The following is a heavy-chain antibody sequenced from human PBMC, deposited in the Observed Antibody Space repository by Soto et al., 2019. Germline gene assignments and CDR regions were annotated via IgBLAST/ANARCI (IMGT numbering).Heavy chain of an antibody. CDR2: IYHSGRT. CDR3: AGYYGSGSYYLDWFDP. J-gene: IGHJ5*02. Sequence: QVQLQESGPGLVKPSGTLSLTCAVSGGSINSSNWWTWVRQPPGQGLEWIGEIYHSGRTNYNPPLKSRVTISIVTSKNQFSLKLASVTAADTAVYYCAGYYGSGSYYLDWFDPWGQGTLVTVSS. CDR1: GGSINSSNW. D-gene: IGHD3-10*01. V-gene: IGHV4-4*02.